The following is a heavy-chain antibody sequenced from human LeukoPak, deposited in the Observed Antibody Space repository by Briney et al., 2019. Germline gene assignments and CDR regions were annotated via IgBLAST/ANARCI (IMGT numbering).Heavy chain of an antibody. J-gene: IGHJ5*02. CDR2: INPNSGGT. Sequence: ASVKVSCKASGYTFTGYYMHWVRQAPGQGVEWMGWINPNSGGTNYAQKFQGWVTMTRDTSISTAYIELSRLRSDDTAVYYCARSEYGDLNWFDPWGQGTLVTGSS. CDR1: GYTFTGYY. V-gene: IGHV1-2*04. D-gene: IGHD4-17*01. CDR3: ARSEYGDLNWFDP.